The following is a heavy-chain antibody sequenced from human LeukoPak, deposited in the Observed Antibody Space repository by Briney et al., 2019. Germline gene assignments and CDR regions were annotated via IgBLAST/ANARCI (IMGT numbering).Heavy chain of an antibody. CDR3: ARGGSSRPDY. V-gene: IGHV3-48*01. Sequence: PRGSLRLSCAASGFTFSNFGMNWVRQAPGKGLEWVSYISSNSRTVDYAESLKGRITISRDNAKNSLYLQMHSLRPDDTAVYYCARGGSSRPDYWGRGTLVTVSS. J-gene: IGHJ4*02. CDR2: ISSNSRTV. CDR1: GFTFSNFG. D-gene: IGHD3-10*01.